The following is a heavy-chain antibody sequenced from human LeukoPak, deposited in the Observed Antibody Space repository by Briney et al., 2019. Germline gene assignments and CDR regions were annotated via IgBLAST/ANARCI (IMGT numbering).Heavy chain of an antibody. CDR1: GFTFSSYA. V-gene: IGHV3-23*01. CDR3: AKFLSFYGSGSYNVAFDI. CDR2: ISGSGGST. D-gene: IGHD3-10*01. Sequence: GGSLRLSCAASGFTFSSYAMSWVRQAPGKGLEWVSAISGSGGSTYYADSVKGRFTISRDTSKNTLYLQMNSLRSEDTAVYYCAKFLSFYGSGSYNVAFDIWGQGTMVTVSS. J-gene: IGHJ3*02.